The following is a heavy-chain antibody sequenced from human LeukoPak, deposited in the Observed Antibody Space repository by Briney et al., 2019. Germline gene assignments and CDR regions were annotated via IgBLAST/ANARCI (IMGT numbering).Heavy chain of an antibody. D-gene: IGHD3-22*01. CDR2: IYTSGST. CDR1: GGSISSGSYY. J-gene: IGHJ3*02. Sequence: SQTLSLTCTVSGGSISSGSYYWSWIRQPAGKGLEWIGRIYTSGSTNYNPSLKSRVTISVDTSKNQFSLKLSSVTAADTAVYYCARDFPYYDTRGAFDIWGQGTMVTVSS. CDR3: ARDFPYYDTRGAFDI. V-gene: IGHV4-61*02.